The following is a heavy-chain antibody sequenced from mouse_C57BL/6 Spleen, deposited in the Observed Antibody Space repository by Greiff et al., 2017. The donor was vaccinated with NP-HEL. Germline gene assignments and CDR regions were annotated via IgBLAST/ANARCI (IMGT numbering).Heavy chain of an antibody. V-gene: IGHV6-3*01. Sequence: EVKVVESGGGLVQPGGSMKLSCVASGFTFSNYWMNWVRQSPEKGLEWVAQIRLKSDNYATHYAESVKGRLTMSRDDSNSSVYLQMNNLRAEDTGIYYCAGEGVDPYWYFDDWGTGTTVTVSS. CDR2: IRLKSDNYAT. CDR1: GFTFSNYW. CDR3: AGEGVDPYWYFDD. J-gene: IGHJ1*03. D-gene: IGHD1-1*01.